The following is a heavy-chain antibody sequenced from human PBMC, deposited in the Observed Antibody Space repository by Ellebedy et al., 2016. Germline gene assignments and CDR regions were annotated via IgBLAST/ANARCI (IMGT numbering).Heavy chain of an antibody. Sequence: GGSLRLXXTASGFNFNTFFMSWVRQAPGGGLEWISTISGDGDTTFSADSVKGRFTISRDNSRDTLYLQMNSLRAEDTAVYYCYYGHYSASWGQGTLVTVSS. CDR2: ISGDGDTT. CDR3: YYGHYSAS. D-gene: IGHD4-17*01. CDR1: GFNFNTFF. V-gene: IGHV3-23*01. J-gene: IGHJ4*02.